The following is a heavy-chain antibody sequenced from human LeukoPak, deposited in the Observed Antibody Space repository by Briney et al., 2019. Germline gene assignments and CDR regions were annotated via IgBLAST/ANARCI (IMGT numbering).Heavy chain of an antibody. CDR1: GFTFSSYS. V-gene: IGHV3-21*01. CDR2: ISSSSSYI. CDR3: ARADSGSCYFDY. J-gene: IGHJ4*02. Sequence: GGSLRLSCAASGFTFSSYSMNWVRQAPGKGLEWVSSISSSSSYIYYADSVKGRFTISRDNAKNSLYLQMNSLRAEDTAVYYCARADSGSCYFDYWGQGTLVTVSS. D-gene: IGHD1-26*01.